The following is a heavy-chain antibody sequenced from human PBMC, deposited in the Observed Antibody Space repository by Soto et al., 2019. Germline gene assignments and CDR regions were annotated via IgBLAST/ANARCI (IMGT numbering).Heavy chain of an antibody. J-gene: IGHJ4*02. CDR2: TRNKASSYTT. CDR3: AREVSSSGPEYEY. V-gene: IGHV3-72*01. D-gene: IGHD3-22*01. CDR1: GFSFSDYY. Sequence: EVKLVESGGGLVQPGGSLRLSRAASGFSFSDYYINWVRQAPGKGLEWVGRTRNKASSYTTDYAAFVKGRFTISRDDSKNLIYLQLNSLKTEDPAVYYCAREVSSSGPEYEYWGQGTLVTVSS.